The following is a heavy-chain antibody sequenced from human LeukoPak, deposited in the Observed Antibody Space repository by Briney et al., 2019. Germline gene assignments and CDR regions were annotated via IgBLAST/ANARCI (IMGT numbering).Heavy chain of an antibody. D-gene: IGHD3-10*01. CDR1: GGSFSGYY. CDR2: ISSSSSYI. V-gene: IGHV3-21*01. CDR3: ARDRHHRFGELFP. Sequence: ETLSLTCAVYGGSFSGYYWSWIRQAPGKGLEWVSSISSSSSYIYYADSVKGRFTISRDNAKNSLYLQMNSLRAEDTAVYYCARDRHHRFGELFPWGQGTLVTVSS. J-gene: IGHJ4*02.